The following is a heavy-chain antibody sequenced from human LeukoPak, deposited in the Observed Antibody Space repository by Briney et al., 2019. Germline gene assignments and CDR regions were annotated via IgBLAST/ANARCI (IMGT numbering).Heavy chain of an antibody. CDR2: ISVSSSFI. CDR1: GFTFSDFS. D-gene: IGHD6-19*01. J-gene: IGHJ5*02. V-gene: IGHV3-21*01. Sequence: PGGSLRLSCAASGFTFSDFSMNWVRQAPGKGLEWVSSISVSSSFIYYADSVKGRFTISRDNAKNSLYLQMNSLRAEDTAVYYCARGQPKYSSGWGWFDPWGQGTLVTVSS. CDR3: ARGQPKYSSGWGWFDP.